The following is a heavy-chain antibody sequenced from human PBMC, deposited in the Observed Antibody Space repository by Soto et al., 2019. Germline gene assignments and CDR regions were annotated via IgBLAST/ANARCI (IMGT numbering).Heavy chain of an antibody. CDR3: ARDHDYGDYVEYFQH. D-gene: IGHD4-17*01. CDR1: GGTFSSYT. Sequence: QVQLVQSGAEVKKPGSSVKVSCKASGGTFSSYTISWVRQAPGQGLEWMGRIIPIIGIANYAQKFQGRVTITADKSTSTAYMELSSLRSEDTAVYYCARDHDYGDYVEYFQHWGQGTLVTVSS. V-gene: IGHV1-69*08. CDR2: IIPIIGIA. J-gene: IGHJ1*01.